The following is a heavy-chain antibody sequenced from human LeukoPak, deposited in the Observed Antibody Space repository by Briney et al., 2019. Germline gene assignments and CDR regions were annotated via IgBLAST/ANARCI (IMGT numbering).Heavy chain of an antibody. Sequence: SGGSLRVPCAASGFIFSTYSLNWVRQAPGKGLEWVAVISDDGNNKYYADSVKGRFTISRDNSKNTLYLQMNSLRAEDTAVYYCAKDPRISATPTCDDWGQGTLVTVSS. CDR3: AKDPRISATPTCDD. CDR1: GFIFSTYS. V-gene: IGHV3-30*18. D-gene: IGHD2-15*01. J-gene: IGHJ4*02. CDR2: ISDDGNNK.